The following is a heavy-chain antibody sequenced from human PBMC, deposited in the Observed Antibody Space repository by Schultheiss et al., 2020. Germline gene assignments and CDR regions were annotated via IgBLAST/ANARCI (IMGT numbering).Heavy chain of an antibody. CDR2: INAGNGNT. CDR1: GYTFTSSA. D-gene: IGHD2-2*01. Sequence: GESLKISCKASGYTFTSSAMHWVRQAPGQRLEWMGWINAGNGNTKYSQKFQGRVTITRDTSASTAYMELNSLRSEDTAVYYCATGGSAGLATDNVVPPDIPLNWLDPWGQGTLVTVSS. J-gene: IGHJ5*02. V-gene: IGHV1-3*01. CDR3: ATGGSAGLATDNVVPPDIPLNWLDP.